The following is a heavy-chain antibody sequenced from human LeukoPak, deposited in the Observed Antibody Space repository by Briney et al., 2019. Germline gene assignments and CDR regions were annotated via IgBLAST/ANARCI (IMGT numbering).Heavy chain of an antibody. CDR2: IKLDGTQK. J-gene: IGHJ4*02. CDR1: GFTFSSYA. D-gene: IGHD3/OR15-3a*01. V-gene: IGHV3-7*01. CDR3: TRDFWTDY. Sequence: PGGPLRLSCAASGFTFSSYAMSWIRQAPGRGLEWVANIKLDGTQKNYIQSVRGRFTISRDNARNFLCLQLSSLRAEDTAVYYCTRDFWTDYWGQGTLVTVSS.